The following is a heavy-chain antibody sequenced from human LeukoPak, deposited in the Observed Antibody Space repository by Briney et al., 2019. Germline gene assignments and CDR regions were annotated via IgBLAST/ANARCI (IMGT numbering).Heavy chain of an antibody. J-gene: IGHJ4*02. V-gene: IGHV4-4*02. CDR1: GGSISSSNW. CDR2: IYHSGST. Sequence: PSGTLSLTCAVSGGSISSSNWWSWVRQPPGKGLEWIGEIYHSGSTNYNPSLKSRVTISVDTSKNQFSLKLSSVTAADTAVYYCARDLGRDGYNWYFDYWGQGTLVTVSS. CDR3: ARDLGRDGYNWYFDY. D-gene: IGHD5-24*01.